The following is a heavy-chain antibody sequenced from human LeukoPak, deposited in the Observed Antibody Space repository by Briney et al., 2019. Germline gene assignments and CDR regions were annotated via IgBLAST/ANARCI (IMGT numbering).Heavy chain of an antibody. CDR3: AGRTAAAGFDY. CDR2: TYYRSKWYT. D-gene: IGHD6-13*01. V-gene: IGHV6-1*01. J-gene: IGHJ4*02. Sequence: SQTLSLTCAISGDSVSSNSGAWNWIRQSPSRSLEWLGRTYYRSKWYTDYAESVKSRITINPDTAKNQFSLQLNSVTPEDTAVYYCAGRTAAAGFDYWGQGTLVTVSS. CDR1: GDSVSSNSGA.